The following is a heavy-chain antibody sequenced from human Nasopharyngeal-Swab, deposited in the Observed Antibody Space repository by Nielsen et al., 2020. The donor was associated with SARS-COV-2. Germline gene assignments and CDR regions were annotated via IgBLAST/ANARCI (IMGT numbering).Heavy chain of an antibody. Sequence: WIRQPPGKALEWLALIDWDDDKYYSTSLKTRLTISKDTSKNQVVLTMTIMDPVDTATYYCARLRGYSYGIDYWGQGTLVTVSS. V-gene: IGHV2-70*01. D-gene: IGHD5-18*01. J-gene: IGHJ4*02. CDR3: ARLRGYSYGIDY. CDR2: IDWDDDK.